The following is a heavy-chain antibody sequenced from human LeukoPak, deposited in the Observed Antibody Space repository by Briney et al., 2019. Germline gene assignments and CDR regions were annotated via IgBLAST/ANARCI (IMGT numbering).Heavy chain of an antibody. D-gene: IGHD3-16*02. V-gene: IGHV3-21*01. CDR1: GFTFSSYS. CDR3: AREFDEGWGSYRHIPPYFDY. Sequence: GGSLRLSCAASGFTFSSYSMNWVRQAPGKGLEWVSSISSSSSYIYYADSVKGRFTISRDNAKNSLYLQMNSLRAEDTAVYYCAREFDEGWGSYRHIPPYFDYWGQGTLVTVSS. J-gene: IGHJ4*02. CDR2: ISSSSSYI.